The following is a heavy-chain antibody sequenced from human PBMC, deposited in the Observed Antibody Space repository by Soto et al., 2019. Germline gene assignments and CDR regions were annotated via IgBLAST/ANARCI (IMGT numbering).Heavy chain of an antibody. CDR2: IWYDGSNK. D-gene: IGHD2-21*02. V-gene: IGHV3-30*02. Sequence: GGSLRLSCAASGFTFSSYGMHWVRQAPGKELEWVAVIWYDGSNKYYADSVKGRFTISRDNSKNTLYLQMNSLRAEDTAVYYCAKDCGGDCWFQHWGQGTLVTVSS. CDR3: AKDCGGDCWFQH. J-gene: IGHJ1*01. CDR1: GFTFSSYG.